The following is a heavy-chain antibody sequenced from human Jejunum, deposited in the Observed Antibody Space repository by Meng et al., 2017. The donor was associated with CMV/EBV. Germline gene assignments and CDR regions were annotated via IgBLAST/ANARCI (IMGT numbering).Heavy chain of an antibody. CDR3: AKRIEARRMRLNYYGMDV. Sequence: FNTYAMSWVRQVPRKGLELVSRISSGGSTYYADSVKGRFTISRDNSKDTLYLQINSLRVEDTAVYYCAKRIEARRMRLNYYGMDVWGQGTTVTVSS. CDR2: ISSGGST. D-gene: IGHD6-6*01. J-gene: IGHJ6*02. V-gene: IGHV3-23*01. CDR1: FNTYA.